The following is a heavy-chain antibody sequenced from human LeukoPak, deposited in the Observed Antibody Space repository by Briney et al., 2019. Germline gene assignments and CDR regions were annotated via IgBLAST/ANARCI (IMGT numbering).Heavy chain of an antibody. J-gene: IGHJ4*02. Sequence: KPSETLSLTCTVSGYSISSGYYWGWIRQPPGKGLEWIGSIYHSGSTYYNPSLKSRVTISVDTSKNQFSLKLSSVTAADTAVYYCARDQRRYFDWLYYPVDYWGQGTLVTVSS. CDR1: GYSISSGYY. CDR2: IYHSGST. D-gene: IGHD3-9*01. CDR3: ARDQRRYFDWLYYPVDY. V-gene: IGHV4-38-2*02.